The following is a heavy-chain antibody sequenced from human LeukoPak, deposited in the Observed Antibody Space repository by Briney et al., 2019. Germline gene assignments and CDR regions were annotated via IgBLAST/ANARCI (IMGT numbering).Heavy chain of an antibody. Sequence: SETLSLTCAVYGGSFSGYYWSWIRQPPGKGLEWIGEINHSGSTNYNPSLKSRVTMSVDTSKNQFSLQLNSVTPEDTAVYYCARGFSSSWFNYWGQGTLVTVSS. CDR3: ARGFSSSWFNY. D-gene: IGHD6-13*01. J-gene: IGHJ4*02. CDR1: GGSFSGYY. CDR2: INHSGST. V-gene: IGHV4-34*01.